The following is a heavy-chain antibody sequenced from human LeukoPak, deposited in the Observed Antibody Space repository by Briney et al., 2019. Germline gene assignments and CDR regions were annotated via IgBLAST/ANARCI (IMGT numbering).Heavy chain of an antibody. CDR2: INPNSSGT. D-gene: IGHD1-1*01. V-gene: IGHV1-2*06. CDR3: ARDRHNWNDVNAFDI. Sequence: ASVKVSCKASGYTFTGYYMHWVRQAPGQGLEWMGRINPNSSGTNYAQKFQGRVTMTRDTSISTAYMELSRLRSDDTAVYYCARDRHNWNDVNAFDIWGQGTMVTVSS. J-gene: IGHJ3*02. CDR1: GYTFTGYY.